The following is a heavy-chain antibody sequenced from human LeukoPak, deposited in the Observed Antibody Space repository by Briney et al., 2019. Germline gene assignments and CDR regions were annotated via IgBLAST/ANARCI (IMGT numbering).Heavy chain of an antibody. V-gene: IGHV3-23*01. Sequence: GGSLRLSCAASGFAFSSYAMSWVRQAPGKGLEWVSAISGSGGSTYYADSVKGRFTISRDNSKNTLYLQMISLRAEDTAVYYCAKQGIGIVDYWGQGTLVTVSS. CDR3: AKQGIGIVDY. J-gene: IGHJ4*02. D-gene: IGHD2-15*01. CDR2: ISGSGGST. CDR1: GFAFSSYA.